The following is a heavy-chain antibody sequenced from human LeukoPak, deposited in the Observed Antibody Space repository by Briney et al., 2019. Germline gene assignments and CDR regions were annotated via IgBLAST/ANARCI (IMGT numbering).Heavy chain of an antibody. CDR2: IYYSGSI. J-gene: IGHJ4*02. CDR3: ARESSTSCYDY. D-gene: IGHD2-2*01. V-gene: IGHV4-59*01. CDR1: GGSISSYY. Sequence: PSETLSLTCTVSGGSISSYYRSWTRQPPGKGLEWIGYIYYSGSINYNPSLKSRVTISVDTSKNQFSLKLSSVTAADTAVYYCARESSTSCYDYWGQGTLVTVSS.